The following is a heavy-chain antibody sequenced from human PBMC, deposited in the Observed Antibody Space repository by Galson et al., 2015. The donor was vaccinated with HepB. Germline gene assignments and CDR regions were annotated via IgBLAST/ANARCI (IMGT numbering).Heavy chain of an antibody. D-gene: IGHD6-19*01. CDR2: ISGSGGST. J-gene: IGHJ4*02. CDR1: GFTFSSYA. Sequence: SLRLSCAASGFTFSSYAMSWVRQAPGKGLEWVSAISGSGGSTYYADSVRGRFTISRDNSKNTLYLQMNSLRAEDTAVYYCAKSLSSGRHFDYWGQGTLVTVSS. V-gene: IGHV3-23*01. CDR3: AKSLSSGRHFDY.